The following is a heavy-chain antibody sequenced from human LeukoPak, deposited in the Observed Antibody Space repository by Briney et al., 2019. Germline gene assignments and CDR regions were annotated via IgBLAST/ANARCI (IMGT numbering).Heavy chain of an antibody. D-gene: IGHD4-17*01. Sequence: GGSLRLACAASAFTFSSYAMHWVRQAPGKGLEWVAVISYDGNNQYYADSVEGPFTISRDNSNNTLYLQMNSLRAEDTAVYYCARERTTTGGTYDYWGQGTLVSVSS. V-gene: IGHV3-30-3*01. CDR2: ISYDGNNQ. CDR3: ARERTTTGGTYDY. CDR1: AFTFSSYA. J-gene: IGHJ4*02.